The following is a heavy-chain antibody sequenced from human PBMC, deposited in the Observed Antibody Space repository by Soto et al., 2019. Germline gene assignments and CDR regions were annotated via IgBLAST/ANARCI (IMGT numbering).Heavy chain of an antibody. D-gene: IGHD3-10*01. CDR2: MKTDGRN. Sequence: QLLESGGGLVQPGESLRLSCAASGFTLSLFGMTWVRQAPGKGLEWVSNMKTDGRNYYGDSVKGRFTISIDNSENTLFLQMNSLRAEDTALYYCAKPYGPLAFDYWGRGTLDTVS. CDR1: GFTLSLFG. V-gene: IGHV3-23*01. J-gene: IGHJ4*02. CDR3: AKPYGPLAFDY.